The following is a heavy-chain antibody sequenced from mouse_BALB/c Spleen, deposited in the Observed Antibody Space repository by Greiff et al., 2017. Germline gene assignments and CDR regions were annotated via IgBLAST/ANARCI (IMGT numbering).Heavy chain of an antibody. Sequence: EVQLVESGGGLVQPGGSLRLSCATSGFTFTDYYMSWVRQPPGKALEWLGFIRNKANGYTTEYSASVKGRFTISRDNSQSILYLQMNTLRAEDSATYYCARGPYFDVWGAGTTVTVSS. CDR1: GFTFTDYY. CDR2: IRNKANGYTT. CDR3: ARGPYFDV. J-gene: IGHJ1*01. V-gene: IGHV7-3*02.